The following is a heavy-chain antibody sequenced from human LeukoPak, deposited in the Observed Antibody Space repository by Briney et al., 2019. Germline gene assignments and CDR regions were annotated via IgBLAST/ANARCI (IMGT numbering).Heavy chain of an antibody. CDR2: INHSGST. D-gene: IGHD3-22*01. J-gene: IGHJ4*02. CDR3: ARGGTRTYYYDSSGHLYFDY. Sequence: PETLSLTCAVYGGSFSGYYWSWIRQPPGKGLEWIGEINHSGSTNYNPSLKSRVTISVDTSKNQFSLKLSSVTAADTAVYYCARGGTRTYYYDSSGHLYFDYWGQGTLVTVSS. V-gene: IGHV4-34*01. CDR1: GGSFSGYY.